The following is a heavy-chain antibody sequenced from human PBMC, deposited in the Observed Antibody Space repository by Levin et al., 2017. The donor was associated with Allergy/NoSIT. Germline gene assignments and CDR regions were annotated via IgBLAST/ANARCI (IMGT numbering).Heavy chain of an antibody. CDR1: GGSFSGYY. J-gene: IGHJ5*02. D-gene: IGHD1-1*01. CDR3: ARGPTGTTASWFDP. V-gene: IGHV4-34*01. CDR2: INHSGST. Sequence: SETLSLTCAVYGGSFSGYYWSWIRQPPGKGLEWIGEINHSGSTNYNPSLKSRVTISVDTSKNQFSLKLSSVTAADTAVYYCARGPTGTTASWFDPWGQGTLVTVSS.